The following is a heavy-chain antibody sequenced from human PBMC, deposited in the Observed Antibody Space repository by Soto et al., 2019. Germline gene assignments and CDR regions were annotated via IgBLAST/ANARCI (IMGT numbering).Heavy chain of an antibody. CDR1: GFTFSSYS. CDR3: AREGLVPAAISPDY. V-gene: IGHV3-21*01. D-gene: IGHD2-2*02. J-gene: IGHJ4*02. CDR2: ISSSSSYI. Sequence: LRLSCAASGFTFSSYSMNWVRQAPGKGLEWVSSISSSSSYIYYADSVKGRFTISRDNAKNSLYLQMNSLRAEDTAVYYCAREGLVPAAISPDYWGQGTLVTVSS.